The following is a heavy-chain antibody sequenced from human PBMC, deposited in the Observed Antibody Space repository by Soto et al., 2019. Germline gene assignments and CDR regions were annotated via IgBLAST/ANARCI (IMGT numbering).Heavy chain of an antibody. CDR1: GGSISSSSYY. J-gene: IGHJ6*02. V-gene: IGHV4-39*01. Sequence: PSETLSLTCTVSGGSISSSSYYWGWIRQPPGKGLEWIGSIYYSGSTYYNPSLKSRVTISVDTSKNQFSLKLSSVTAADTAVYYCARLARWYYYYGMDVWGQGTTVTVS. CDR3: ARLARWYYYYGMDV. CDR2: IYYSGST. D-gene: IGHD6-6*01.